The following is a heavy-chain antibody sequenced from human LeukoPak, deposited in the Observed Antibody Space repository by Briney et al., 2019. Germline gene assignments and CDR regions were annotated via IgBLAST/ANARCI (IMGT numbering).Heavy chain of an antibody. CDR2: IYYSGST. CDR3: AREVWELHWSDY. D-gene: IGHD1-26*01. Sequence: SETLSLTCTVSGGSISSSSYYWGWIRQPPGKGLEWIGSIYYSGSTYYNPSLKSRVTISVDTSKNQFSLKLSSVTAADTAVYYCAREVWELHWSDYWGQGTLVTVSS. V-gene: IGHV4-39*02. J-gene: IGHJ4*02. CDR1: GGSISSSSYY.